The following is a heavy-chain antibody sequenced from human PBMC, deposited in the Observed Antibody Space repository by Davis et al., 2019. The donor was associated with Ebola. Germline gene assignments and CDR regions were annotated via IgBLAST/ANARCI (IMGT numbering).Heavy chain of an antibody. D-gene: IGHD1-7*01. CDR3: AKGGGGQNYNGVLDN. Sequence: GGSLRLSCAASGFTFNKCAMSWVRLAPGKGLEWVSGVSSGGTSTFYADSVKGRFSISRDNSNNTLYLQMNSLRVEDSAVYYCAKGGGGQNYNGVLDNWGQGILVTVSS. CDR1: GFTFNKCA. CDR2: VSSGGTST. V-gene: IGHV3-23*01. J-gene: IGHJ4*02.